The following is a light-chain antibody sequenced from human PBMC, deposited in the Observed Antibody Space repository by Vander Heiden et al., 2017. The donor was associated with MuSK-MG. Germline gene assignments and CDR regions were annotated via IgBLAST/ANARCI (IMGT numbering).Light chain of an antibody. CDR1: SSDVGGYNY. CDR3: TSYAASYKLV. Sequence: QSALPPPASASVSPGQSVTISCTGTSSDVGGYNYVSWYQQHPGKAPKLMMYEVTKRPAGFPDRFSGSKSGNTDSPTVSGLRAEDEADYYCTSYAASYKLVCGGGTTL. J-gene: IGLJ2*01. CDR2: EVT. V-gene: IGLV2-8*01.